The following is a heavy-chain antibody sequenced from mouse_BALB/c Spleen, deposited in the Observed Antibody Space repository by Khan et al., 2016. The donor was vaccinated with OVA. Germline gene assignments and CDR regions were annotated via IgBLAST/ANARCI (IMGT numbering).Heavy chain of an antibody. CDR1: GYSITSDYT. CDR3: LRSEGGYYAY. D-gene: IGHD2-3*01. CDR2: IHYSGST. J-gene: IGHJ2*01. V-gene: IGHV3-1*02. Sequence: EVQLQESGPDLVKPSQSLSLTCTVTGYSITSDYTWHWIRQFPGDRLEWVGSIHYSGSTHHNPSLKSRISVTRDTSKNQFFLQLNSVTAEDPATYYCLRSEGGYYAYWGHGTTLTVSS.